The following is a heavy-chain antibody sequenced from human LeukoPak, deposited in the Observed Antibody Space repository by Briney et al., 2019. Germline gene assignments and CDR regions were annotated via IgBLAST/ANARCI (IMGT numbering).Heavy chain of an antibody. CDR3: ARRGYSYGYGRSDY. CDR2: INHSGST. V-gene: IGHV4-34*01. CDR1: GGSFSGYY. D-gene: IGHD5-18*01. Sequence: SETLSLTCAVCGGSFSGYYWSWIRQPPGKGLEWIGEINHSGSTNYNPSLKSRVTISVDTSKNQFSLKLSSVTAADTAVYYCARRGYSYGYGRSDYWGQGTLVTVSS. J-gene: IGHJ4*02.